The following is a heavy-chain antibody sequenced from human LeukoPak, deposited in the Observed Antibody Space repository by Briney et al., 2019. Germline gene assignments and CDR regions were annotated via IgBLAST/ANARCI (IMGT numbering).Heavy chain of an antibody. CDR2: INAGNGNT. J-gene: IGHJ4*02. CDR3: ARVRESSGWYSGFFDY. V-gene: IGHV1-3*01. Sequence: GASVKVSCKASGYTFTSYAMHWVRQAPGQRLEWMGWINAGNGNTKYSQKFQGRVTITRDTSASTAYMELSSLRSEDTAVYYCARVRESSGWYSGFFDYWGQGTLVTASS. D-gene: IGHD6-19*01. CDR1: GYTFTSYA.